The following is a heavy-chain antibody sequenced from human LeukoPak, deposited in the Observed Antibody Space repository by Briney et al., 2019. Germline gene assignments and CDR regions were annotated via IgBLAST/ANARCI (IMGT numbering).Heavy chain of an antibody. Sequence: PGRTLRLSCAASGFTFSSYAMHWVRQAPGKGLEWVANIKKDGSEKYYVDSVKGRFTISRDNAKTSLYLQMNSLRAEDTAVYYCARHLSGITGYTYGRGIDYWGQGTLVTVSS. CDR1: GFTFSSYA. J-gene: IGHJ4*02. CDR2: IKKDGSEK. V-gene: IGHV3-7*01. CDR3: ARHLSGITGYTYGRGIDY. D-gene: IGHD5-18*01.